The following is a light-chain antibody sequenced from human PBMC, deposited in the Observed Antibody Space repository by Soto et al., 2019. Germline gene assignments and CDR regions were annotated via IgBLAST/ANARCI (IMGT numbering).Light chain of an antibody. CDR1: QSVSSN. Sequence: EIVMTQSPGTLSVSPGERATLSCRASQSVSSNLAGYQQKPGQAPRLLIYGASTRATGIPARFSGSRSGTEFTLTISSLQSEDVAVYYCQQYNNWPRTFGQGTKVEIK. J-gene: IGKJ1*01. CDR2: GAS. CDR3: QQYNNWPRT. V-gene: IGKV3-15*01.